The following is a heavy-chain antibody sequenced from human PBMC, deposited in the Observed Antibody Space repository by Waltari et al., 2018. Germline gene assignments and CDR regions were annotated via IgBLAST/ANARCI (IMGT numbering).Heavy chain of an antibody. CDR1: GFTFSSYW. D-gene: IGHD6-13*01. Sequence: EVQLVESGGGLVQPGGSLRLSCAASGFTFSSYWMSWVRQAPGKGLVWVSRVNSDGSTTTYAESVRGRFTISRDNAKNTLYLQMNSLRVEDTAVYYCARVGSWYLDSRDHFDNWGQGTLVTVSS. V-gene: IGHV3-74*01. J-gene: IGHJ4*02. CDR2: VNSDGSTT. CDR3: ARVGSWYLDSRDHFDN.